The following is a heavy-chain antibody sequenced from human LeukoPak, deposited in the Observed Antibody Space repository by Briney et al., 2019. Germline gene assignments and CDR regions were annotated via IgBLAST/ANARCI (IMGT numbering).Heavy chain of an antibody. CDR3: ARDLVAAAGSSSWFDP. CDR1: GFTFSSCG. D-gene: IGHD6-13*01. J-gene: IGHJ5*02. CDR2: IWYDGSNK. Sequence: GGSLRLSCAASGFTFSSCGMHWVRQAPGKGLEWVAVIWYDGSNKYYADSVKGRFTISRDNSKNTLYLQMNSLRAEDTAVYYCARDLVAAAGSSSWFDPWGQGTLVTVSS. V-gene: IGHV3-33*01.